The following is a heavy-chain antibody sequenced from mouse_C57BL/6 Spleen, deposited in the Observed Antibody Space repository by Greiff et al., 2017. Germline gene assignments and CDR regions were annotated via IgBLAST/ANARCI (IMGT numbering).Heavy chain of an antibody. CDR1: GYTFTSYW. V-gene: IGHV1-50*01. CDR3: ARRSTMMTFDY. D-gene: IGHD2-13*01. CDR2: IDPSDSDT. Sequence: VQLQQPGAELVKPGASVKLSCKAFGYTFTSYWMPWVKQRPGQGLEWIGEIDPSDSDTNYNQKFKGKATLTVDTSSSTAYMQLSSLTSEDSAVYYCARRSTMMTFDYWGQGTTLTVSS. J-gene: IGHJ2*01.